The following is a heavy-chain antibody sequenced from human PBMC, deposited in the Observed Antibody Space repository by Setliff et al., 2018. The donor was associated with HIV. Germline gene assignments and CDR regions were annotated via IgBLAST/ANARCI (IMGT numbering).Heavy chain of an antibody. J-gene: IGHJ5*02. V-gene: IGHV5-51*01. CDR2: IFPYDSDT. D-gene: IGHD3-10*01. Sequence: GESLKISCQGSGYSFNSYWIGWVRQMPGKGLEWMGIIFPYDSDTTYSPSFQGQVTISADKSTSTAYLQWTSLKASDSAMYYCASGSGIDWFDPWGQGTLVTVSS. CDR3: ASGSGIDWFDP. CDR1: GYSFNSYW.